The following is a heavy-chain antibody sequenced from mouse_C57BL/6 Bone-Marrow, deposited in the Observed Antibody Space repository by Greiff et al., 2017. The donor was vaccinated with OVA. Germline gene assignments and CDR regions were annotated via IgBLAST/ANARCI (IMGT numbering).Heavy chain of an antibody. D-gene: IGHD2-4*01. CDR2: IYPGNSDT. V-gene: IGHV1-5*01. Sequence: VQLQQSGTVLARPGASVKMSCKTSGYTFTSYWMHWVKQRPGQGLEWIGAIYPGNSDTSYNQKFKGKAKLTAVTSASTAYMELSSLTNEDSAVYYCTRVPFYYDDDEALAWFAYWGQGTLVTVSA. CDR1: GYTFTSYW. CDR3: TRVPFYYDDDEALAWFAY. J-gene: IGHJ3*01.